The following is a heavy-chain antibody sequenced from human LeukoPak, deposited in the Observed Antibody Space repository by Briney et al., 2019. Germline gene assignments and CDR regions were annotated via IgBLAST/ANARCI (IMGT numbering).Heavy chain of an antibody. J-gene: IGHJ4*02. CDR3: AKSTLDNIWYPGD. Sequence: SSETLSLTCTVSGGSFSGSYWSWIRQPPGKGLEWIGYIYYSGTTNYNPSLMSRVTISIDTSKEQFSLRLSSVTAADTAVYYCAKSTLDNIWYPGDSGQGTLVTVSS. CDR2: IYYSGTT. D-gene: IGHD3/OR15-3a*01. CDR1: GGSFSGSY. V-gene: IGHV4-59*01.